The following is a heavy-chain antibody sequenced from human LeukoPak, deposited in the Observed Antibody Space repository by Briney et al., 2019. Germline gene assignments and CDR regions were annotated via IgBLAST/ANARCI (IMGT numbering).Heavy chain of an antibody. CDR1: GFTFSSYW. CDR3: ARSRYCSSTSCYRATRFDY. D-gene: IGHD2-2*02. Sequence: PGGSLRLSCAASGFTFSSYWMSWVRQPPGKGLEWIGEINDSGSTNYNPSLKSRVTISVDTPKNQFSLKLSSVTAADTAVYYCARSRYCSSTSCYRATRFDYWGQGTLVTVSS. CDR2: INDSGST. V-gene: IGHV4-34*01. J-gene: IGHJ4*02.